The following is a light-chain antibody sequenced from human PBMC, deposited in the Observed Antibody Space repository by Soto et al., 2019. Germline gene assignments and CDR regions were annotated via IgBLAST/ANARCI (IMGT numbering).Light chain of an antibody. V-gene: IGKV1-39*01. CDR1: QSISSY. CDR3: QQSYSMFWT. Sequence: DIQMTQSPSSLSASVGDRVTITCRTSQSISSYLNWYQQKPGKAPRLLIYAASSLQSGVPSRFSGSGSGTDFTLTISSLQPEDFATYYCQQSYSMFWTFGQGTKVDI. CDR2: AAS. J-gene: IGKJ1*01.